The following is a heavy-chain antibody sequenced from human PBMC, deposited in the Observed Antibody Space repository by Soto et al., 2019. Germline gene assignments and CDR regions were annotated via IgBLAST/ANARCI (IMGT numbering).Heavy chain of an antibody. Sequence: PSETLSLTCAVSGGSFGGGGDSWSWIRQPPGKGLEWIGYIYHSGSTYYNPSLKSRVTISVDRSKNQFSLKLSSVTAADTAVYYCARGRAHDYFDYWGQGTLVTVSS. V-gene: IGHV4-30-2*01. CDR3: ARGRAHDYFDY. CDR1: GGSFGGGGDS. CDR2: IYHSGST. J-gene: IGHJ4*02.